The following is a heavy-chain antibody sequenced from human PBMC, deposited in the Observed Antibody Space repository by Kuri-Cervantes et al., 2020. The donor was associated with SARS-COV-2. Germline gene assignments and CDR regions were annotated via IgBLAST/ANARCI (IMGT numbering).Heavy chain of an antibody. D-gene: IGHD2-21*02. CDR1: GFTFSSYG. CDR2: ISYDGSNK. CDR3: AKDCGGDCYLDY. V-gene: IGHV3-30*18. J-gene: IGHJ4*02. Sequence: GSLRLSCAASGFTFSSYGMHWVRQAPGKGLEWVAVISYDGSNKYYADSVKGRFTISRDNSKNTLYLQMNSLRAEDTAVYYCAKDCGGDCYLDYWGQGTLVTVSS.